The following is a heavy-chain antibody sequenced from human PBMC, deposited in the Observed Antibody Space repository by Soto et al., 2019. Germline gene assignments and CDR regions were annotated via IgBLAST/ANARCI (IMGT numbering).Heavy chain of an antibody. CDR3: ARDYSDSSGLNWLDP. V-gene: IGHV4-59*01. Sequence: SETLSLTCTVSGGSISSYYWSWIRQPPGKGLEWIGYIYYSGSTNYNPSLKSRVTISVDTSKNQFSLNLSFVTAADTAVYYCARDYSDSSGLNWLDPWGEVTMLTVYS. CDR2: IYYSGST. CDR1: GGSISSYY. D-gene: IGHD3-22*01. J-gene: IGHJ5*02.